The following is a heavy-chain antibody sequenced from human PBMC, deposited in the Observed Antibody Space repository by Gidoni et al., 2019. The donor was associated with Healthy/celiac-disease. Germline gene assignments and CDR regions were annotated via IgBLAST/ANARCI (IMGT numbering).Heavy chain of an antibody. D-gene: IGHD1-26*01. V-gene: IGHV4-59*01. CDR1: GGSISSYY. CDR3: ARASYSGSYLVDY. CDR2: IYYSGST. Sequence: QVQLQESGPGLVKPSETLSLTRTVSGGSISSYYWSWIRQPPGKGLEWIGYIYYSGSTNYNPSLKSRVTISVDTSKNQFSLKLSSVTAADTAVYYCARASYSGSYLVDYWGQGTLVTVSS. J-gene: IGHJ4*02.